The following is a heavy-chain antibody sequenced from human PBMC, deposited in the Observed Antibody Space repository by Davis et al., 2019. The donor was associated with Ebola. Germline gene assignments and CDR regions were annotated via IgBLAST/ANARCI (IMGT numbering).Heavy chain of an antibody. V-gene: IGHV1-18*01. CDR3: AREGYYDSSGYYPFDY. D-gene: IGHD3-22*01. J-gene: IGHJ4*02. Sequence: ASVKVSCKASGYTFTSYGISWVRQAPGQGLEWMGWISAYNGNTSYAQKLQGRVTMTTDTSTSTAYMELRSLRSDDTAVYYCAREGYYDSSGYYPFDYWGQGTLVTVSS. CDR1: GYTFTSYG. CDR2: ISAYNGNT.